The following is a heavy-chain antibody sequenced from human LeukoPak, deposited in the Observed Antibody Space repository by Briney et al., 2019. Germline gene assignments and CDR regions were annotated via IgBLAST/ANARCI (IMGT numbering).Heavy chain of an antibody. CDR3: ARGFRGKPRGSFDI. Sequence: SETLSLTCAVYGGSFSDYYWNWIREPPGKGPEWIGEINDRGTTNHNPSLKSRVTILVDTSKNQFSLRLSSVTAADTAVYYCARGFRGKPRGSFDIWGQGTMVTVSS. V-gene: IGHV4-34*01. J-gene: IGHJ3*02. CDR2: INDRGTT. CDR1: GGSFSDYY. D-gene: IGHD4-23*01.